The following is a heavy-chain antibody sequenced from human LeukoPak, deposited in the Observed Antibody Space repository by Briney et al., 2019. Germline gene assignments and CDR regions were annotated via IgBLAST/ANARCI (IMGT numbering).Heavy chain of an antibody. CDR2: ISGTSSYT. V-gene: IGHV3-21*06. CDR1: GFTFSNYY. D-gene: IGHD7-27*01. J-gene: IGHJ4*02. CDR3: GRAGDY. Sequence: GSLRLSCVGSGFTFSNYYINWVRQAPGKGLEWISPISGTSSYTFYADSMKGRFTASRDNAKNSVFLQMNSLGAEDTGVYYCGRAGDYWGQGTLVTVSS.